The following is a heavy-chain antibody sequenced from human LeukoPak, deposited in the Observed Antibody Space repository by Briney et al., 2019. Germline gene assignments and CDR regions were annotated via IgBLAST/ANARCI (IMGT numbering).Heavy chain of an antibody. J-gene: IGHJ5*02. Sequence: SQTLSLTCTVSGGSISSGSYYWSWIRQPAGKGLEWIGRIYTSGSTNYNPSLKSRVTISVDTSKNQFSPKLSSVTAADTAVYYCARGRDFWSGYGWFDPWGQGALVTVSS. V-gene: IGHV4-61*02. D-gene: IGHD3-3*01. CDR1: GGSISSGSYY. CDR2: IYTSGST. CDR3: ARGRDFWSGYGWFDP.